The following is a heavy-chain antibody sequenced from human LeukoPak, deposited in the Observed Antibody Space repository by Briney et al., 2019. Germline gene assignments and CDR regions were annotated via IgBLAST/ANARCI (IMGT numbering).Heavy chain of an antibody. Sequence: SETLSLTCAVSGGSISSYFWNWIRQPPGKGLEWIGHISDSGSHNYNPSLKSRVTISVDTSKNQFSLKLSSVTAADTAVYYCARHYDILTGYKCFDPWGQGTLVTVSS. CDR3: ARHYDILTGYKCFDP. CDR2: ISDSGSH. CDR1: GGSISSYF. D-gene: IGHD3-9*01. V-gene: IGHV4-59*08. J-gene: IGHJ5*02.